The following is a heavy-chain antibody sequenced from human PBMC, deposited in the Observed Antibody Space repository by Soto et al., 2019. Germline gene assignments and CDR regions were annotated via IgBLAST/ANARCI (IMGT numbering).Heavy chain of an antibody. J-gene: IGHJ6*02. CDR3: ARVVDYYDPYYYYGMDV. CDR1: GFTFSSYS. V-gene: IGHV3-21*01. CDR2: ISSSSSYI. Sequence: GGSLRLSCAASGFTFSSYSMNWVRQAPGKGLEWVSSISSSSSYIYYADSVKGRFTISRDNAKNSLYLQMNSLRAEDTAVYFCARVVDYYDPYYYYGMDVWGQGTTVTVSS. D-gene: IGHD3-22*01.